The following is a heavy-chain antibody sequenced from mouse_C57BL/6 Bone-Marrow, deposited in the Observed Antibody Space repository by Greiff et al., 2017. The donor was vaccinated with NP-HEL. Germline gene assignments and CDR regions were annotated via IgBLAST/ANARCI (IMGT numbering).Heavy chain of an antibody. CDR1: GFTFSSYA. Sequence: EVKVVESGGGLVKPGGSLKLSCAASGFTFSSYAMSWVRQTPEKRLEWVATISDGGSYTYYPDNVKGRFTISRDNAKNNLYLQMSHLKSEDTAMYYCAREGGLLGDYWGQGTTLTVSS. J-gene: IGHJ2*01. D-gene: IGHD1-1*01. V-gene: IGHV5-4*01. CDR2: ISDGGSYT. CDR3: AREGGLLGDY.